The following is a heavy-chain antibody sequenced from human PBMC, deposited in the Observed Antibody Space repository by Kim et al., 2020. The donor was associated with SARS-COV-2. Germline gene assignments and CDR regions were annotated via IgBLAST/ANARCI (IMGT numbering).Heavy chain of an antibody. Sequence: GGSLRLSCAASGFTFSSYWMSWVRQAPGKGLEWVANIKQDGSEKYYVDSVKGRFTISRDNAKNSLYLQMNSLRAEDTAVYYCARDHRYWNDEDNWFDPWGQGTLVTVSS. D-gene: IGHD1-1*01. CDR1: GFTFSSYW. J-gene: IGHJ5*02. CDR3: ARDHRYWNDEDNWFDP. CDR2: IKQDGSEK. V-gene: IGHV3-7*03.